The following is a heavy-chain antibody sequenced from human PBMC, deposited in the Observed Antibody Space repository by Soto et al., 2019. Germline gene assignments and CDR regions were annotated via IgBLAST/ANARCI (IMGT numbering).Heavy chain of an antibody. CDR2: ISAYNGNT. V-gene: IGHV1-18*01. CDR1: GYTFTSYG. D-gene: IGHD3-10*01. J-gene: IGHJ4*02. Sequence: QVQLVQSGAEVKKPGASVKVSCKASGYTFTSYGISWVRQAPGQGLEWMGWISAYNGNTNYAQKLQGRVIMTRDTSTSTAYMELRSLRSDDTAVYYCAGDHGSGKNLGRWEDYWGQGTLVTVSS. CDR3: AGDHGSGKNLGRWEDY.